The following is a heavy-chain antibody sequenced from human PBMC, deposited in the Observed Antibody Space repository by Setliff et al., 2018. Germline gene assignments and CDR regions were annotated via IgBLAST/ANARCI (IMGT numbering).Heavy chain of an antibody. CDR2: IWHDGTNK. Sequence: PGGSLRLSCAASGFTFSTYGMHWVRQAPGKGLEWVAIIWHDGTNKYYADSVKGRFDISRDNSKNILYLQMNSLRAEDTAVYYCAPHSRSSDWRALDYWGQGTLVTVSS. CDR3: APHSRSSDWRALDY. J-gene: IGHJ4*02. D-gene: IGHD2-2*01. CDR1: GFTFSTYG. V-gene: IGHV3-33*01.